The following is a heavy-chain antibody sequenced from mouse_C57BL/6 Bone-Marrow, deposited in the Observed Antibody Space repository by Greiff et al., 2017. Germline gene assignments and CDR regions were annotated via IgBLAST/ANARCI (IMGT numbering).Heavy chain of an antibody. CDR2: ISNGGGST. V-gene: IGHV5-12*01. CDR1: GFTFSDYY. J-gene: IGHJ4*01. D-gene: IGHD1-1*01. CDR3: ARDYGSSHYYAMDY. Sequence: EVQLVESGGGLVQPGGSLKLSCAASGFTFSDYYMYWVRQTPEKRLEWVAYISNGGGSTYYPDTVKGRFTISRDNAKNTLYLQMSRLKSEDTAMYYCARDYGSSHYYAMDYWGQGTSVTVSS.